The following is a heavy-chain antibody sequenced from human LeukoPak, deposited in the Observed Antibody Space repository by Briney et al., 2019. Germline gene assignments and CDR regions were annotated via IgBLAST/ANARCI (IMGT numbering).Heavy chain of an antibody. V-gene: IGHV1-2*02. CDR1: GYTFTGYY. CDR3: ARDRVTMVRGVMRPDDY. D-gene: IGHD3-10*01. Sequence: ASVKVSCKASGYTFTGYYMHWVRQAPGQGLEWMGWINPNSGGTNYAQKFQGRVTMTRDTSISTAYMELSRLRSDDTAVYYCARDRVTMVRGVMRPDDYWGQGTLVTVSS. J-gene: IGHJ4*02. CDR2: INPNSGGT.